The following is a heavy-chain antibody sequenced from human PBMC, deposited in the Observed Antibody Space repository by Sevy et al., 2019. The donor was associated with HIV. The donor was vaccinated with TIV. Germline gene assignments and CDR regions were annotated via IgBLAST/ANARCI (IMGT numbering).Heavy chain of an antibody. Sequence: SETLSLTCIVSSGSVSSGNNYWSWIRQPPGKGLEWIGYIYYSGKTKHNPSPKSRVTISTDTSKNQFSLNLTSVTAADTAVYYCARDPSEEGFIYGPFDSWGQGILVTVSS. D-gene: IGHD5-18*01. J-gene: IGHJ5*01. CDR2: IYYSGKT. V-gene: IGHV4-61*01. CDR3: ARDPSEEGFIYGPFDS. CDR1: SGSVSSGNNY.